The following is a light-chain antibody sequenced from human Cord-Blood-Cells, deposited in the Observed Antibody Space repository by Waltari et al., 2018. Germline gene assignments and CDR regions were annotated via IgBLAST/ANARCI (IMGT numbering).Light chain of an antibody. CDR1: SSDVGGYNY. CDR3: SSYTSSSTWV. Sequence: QSALTQPASVSGSPGQSITISCTATSSDVGGYNYVSWYQQHPGKAPKLLIYDVSKRPSGVSSRFSGSKSGNTASLTISGLQAEDEADYYCSSYTSSSTWVFGGGTKLTVL. CDR2: DVS. J-gene: IGLJ3*02. V-gene: IGLV2-14*01.